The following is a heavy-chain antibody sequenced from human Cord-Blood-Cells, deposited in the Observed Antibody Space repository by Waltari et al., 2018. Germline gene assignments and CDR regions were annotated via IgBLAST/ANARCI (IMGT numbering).Heavy chain of an antibody. CDR1: GFTFSSYS. D-gene: IGHD3-10*01. V-gene: IGHV3-21*01. Sequence: EVQLVESGGGLVKPGGSLRLSCAASGFTFSSYSMNWVRQAPGKGLEWVSSISSRSYIYYADSVKGRFTISRDNAKNSLYLQMNSLRAEDTAVYYCARDGYYGSGSYSVNYFDYWGQGTLVTVSS. J-gene: IGHJ4*02. CDR2: ISSRSYI. CDR3: ARDGYYGSGSYSVNYFDY.